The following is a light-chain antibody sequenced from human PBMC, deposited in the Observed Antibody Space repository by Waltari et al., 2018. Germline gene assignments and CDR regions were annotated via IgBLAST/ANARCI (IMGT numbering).Light chain of an antibody. Sequence: RATPACKARQRVTTSQVGWYRQKPVQAPRLLNNGASTRATGTPDRFSGTGSGTDFRLTISGLEPEDFAVYCCQQYCSSIPFTFGPGTKV. J-gene: IGKJ3*01. V-gene: IGKV3-20*01. CDR3: QQYCSSIPFT. CDR1: QRVTTSQ. CDR2: GAS.